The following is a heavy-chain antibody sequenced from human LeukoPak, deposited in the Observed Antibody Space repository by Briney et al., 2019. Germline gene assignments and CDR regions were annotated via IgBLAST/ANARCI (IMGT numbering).Heavy chain of an antibody. CDR1: GYTFSSYE. V-gene: IGHV1-8*01. CDR3: ARETPSRYFDY. Sequence: ASVKVSCKTSGYTFSSYEINWVRQATGQGLEWMGWMNPNSGNTGYAQKFQGRVTMTRNTSISTVYMELSSLRSEDTAVYYCARETPSRYFDYWGQGALVTVSS. J-gene: IGHJ4*02. D-gene: IGHD4-23*01. CDR2: MNPNSGNT.